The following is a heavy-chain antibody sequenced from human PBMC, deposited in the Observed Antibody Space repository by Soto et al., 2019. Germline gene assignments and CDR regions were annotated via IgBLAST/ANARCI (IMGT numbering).Heavy chain of an antibody. CDR2: ISYDGNNK. CDR1: GYTFSSYA. J-gene: IGHJ4*02. D-gene: IGHD4-17*01. Sequence: QVQLVESGGGVVQPGRSLRLSCAASGYTFSSYAMHWVRQAPGKGLEWVTVISYDGNNKYYADSVKGRFTISRDNSKNTLYLQLNSLRAEDTAVYYCAREDYGGVYFDYWGQGTLVTVSS. CDR3: AREDYGGVYFDY. V-gene: IGHV3-30-3*01.